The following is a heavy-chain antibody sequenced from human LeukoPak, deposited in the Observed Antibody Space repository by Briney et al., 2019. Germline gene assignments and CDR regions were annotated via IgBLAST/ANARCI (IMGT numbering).Heavy chain of an antibody. V-gene: IGHV3-21*01. J-gene: IGHJ4*02. D-gene: IGHD5-18*01. Sequence: GGSLRLSCAASGFTFSSYSMNWVRQAPGKGLEWVSSISSSSSYIYYADPVKGRFTISRDNAKNSLYLQMNSLRAEDTAVYYCARDPGYSYGHDYWGQGTLVTVSS. CDR1: GFTFSSYS. CDR3: ARDPGYSYGHDY. CDR2: ISSSSSYI.